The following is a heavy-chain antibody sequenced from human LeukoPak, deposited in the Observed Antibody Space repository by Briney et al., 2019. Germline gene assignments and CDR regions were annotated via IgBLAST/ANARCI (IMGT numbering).Heavy chain of an antibody. Sequence: PGGSLRLSCAASGFTFSRFWINWVRQAPGRGLEWVANIDQSGGRNNYVGSVKCRFTISRDNAKYSLFLEMSSLRADDTAVYFCARDVEGGTFDIWGKGVTVTVSS. CDR1: GFTFSRFW. V-gene: IGHV3-7*05. D-gene: IGHD3-16*01. CDR3: ARDVEGGTFDI. CDR2: IDQSGGRN. J-gene: IGHJ3*02.